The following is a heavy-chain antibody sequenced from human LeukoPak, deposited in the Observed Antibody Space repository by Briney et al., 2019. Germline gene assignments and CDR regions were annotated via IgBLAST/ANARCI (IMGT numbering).Heavy chain of an antibody. V-gene: IGHV3-53*01. CDR3: ARGRQYSTGWYYFDY. Sequence: AGGSLRLSCAASGFTVSSNYMSWVRQAPGKGLEWVSVIYSGGSTYYADSVKGRFTISRDNSKNTLYLQMNCLRAEDTAVYYCARGRQYSTGWYYFDYWGQGTLVAVSS. J-gene: IGHJ4*02. CDR1: GFTVSSNY. CDR2: IYSGGST. D-gene: IGHD6-19*01.